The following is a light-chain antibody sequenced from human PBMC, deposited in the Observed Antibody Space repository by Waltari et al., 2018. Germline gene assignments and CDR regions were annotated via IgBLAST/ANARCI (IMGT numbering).Light chain of an antibody. J-gene: IGKJ3*01. V-gene: IGKV3-11*01. CDR1: QSVSRY. Sequence: EIVLTQSPVTLSLSPGERATIPCRASQSVSRYLAWCQQKPGQAPRLLIYDTFSRASGIPARFSGSGSGTDFTLTISSLEPEDFAVYYCLHRSNWPPLFTFGPGTKVDIK. CDR3: LHRSNWPPLFT. CDR2: DTF.